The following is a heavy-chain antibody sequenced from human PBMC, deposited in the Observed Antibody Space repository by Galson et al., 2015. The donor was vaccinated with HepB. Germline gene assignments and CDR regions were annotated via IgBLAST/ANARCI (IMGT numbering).Heavy chain of an antibody. CDR3: ARHKVAAGVLLKGWFDP. CDR1: GGSISSYY. D-gene: IGHD6-13*01. Sequence: ETLSLTCTVSGGSISSYYWSWIRQPPGKGLEWIGYIYYSGSTNYNPSLKSRVTISVDTSKNQFSLKLSSVTAADTAVYYCARHKVAAGVLLKGWFDPWGQGTLVTVSS. J-gene: IGHJ5*02. V-gene: IGHV4-59*08. CDR2: IYYSGST.